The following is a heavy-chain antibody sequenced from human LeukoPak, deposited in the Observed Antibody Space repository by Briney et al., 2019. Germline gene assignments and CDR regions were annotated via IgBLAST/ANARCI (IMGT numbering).Heavy chain of an antibody. CDR3: TREGVYSPDGSGYHRDALDI. V-gene: IGHV1-69*04. CDR2: IIPILNVA. CDR1: GGSFNSYV. D-gene: IGHD3-22*01. Sequence: SVTVSCKASGGSFNSYVITWVRQAPGQGLEWMGRIIPILNVANFAQKFQGRVTITADKSTNTAHMELNSLRSEDTAVYYCTREGVYSPDGSGYHRDALDIWGQGTVVTVSS. J-gene: IGHJ3*02.